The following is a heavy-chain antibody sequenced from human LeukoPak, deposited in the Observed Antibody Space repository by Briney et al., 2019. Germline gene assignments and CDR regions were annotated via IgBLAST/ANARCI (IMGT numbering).Heavy chain of an antibody. J-gene: IGHJ5*02. D-gene: IGHD3-10*01. V-gene: IGHV1-46*01. CDR3: AREGREITMVRGVVNWFDP. CDR2: INPSGGST. CDR1: GYTFTSYY. Sequence: GASVKVSCKASGYTFTSYYMHWVRQAPGQGLEWMGIINPSGGSTSYAQKFQGRVTMTRDTSISTAYMELSRLRSDDTAVYYWAREGREITMVRGVVNWFDPWGQGTLVTVSS.